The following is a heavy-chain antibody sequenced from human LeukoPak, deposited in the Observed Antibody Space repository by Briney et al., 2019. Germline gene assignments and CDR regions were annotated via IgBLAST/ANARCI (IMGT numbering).Heavy chain of an antibody. CDR1: GFTFSSYA. D-gene: IGHD1-14*01. CDR2: ISGGGDDT. Sequence: QTGGSLRLSCAASGFTFSSYAMTWVRQAPQKGLEWVAAISGGGDDTYYADSVTGQFTISRDNAKNTVYLQMNNLRAEDTALYYCAKGAEFLRYFHMDVWGKGTTVTVSS. V-gene: IGHV3-23*01. CDR3: AKGAEFLRYFHMDV. J-gene: IGHJ6*03.